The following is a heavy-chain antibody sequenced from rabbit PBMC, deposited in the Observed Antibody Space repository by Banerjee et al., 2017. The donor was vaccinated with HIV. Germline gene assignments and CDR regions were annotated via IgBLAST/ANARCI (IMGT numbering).Heavy chain of an antibody. CDR3: AREREYAFNL. Sequence: QSLEESGGDLVKPGASLTLTCTASGFSFSSSYYMCWVRQAPGKGLEWIACISAGSSDRTYYASWAKGRFTISKTSSNTVTLQMTSLTAADTATYFCAREREYAFNLWGQGTLVTVS. CDR1: GFSFSSSYY. CDR2: ISAGSSDRT. V-gene: IGHV1S40*01. J-gene: IGHJ4*01.